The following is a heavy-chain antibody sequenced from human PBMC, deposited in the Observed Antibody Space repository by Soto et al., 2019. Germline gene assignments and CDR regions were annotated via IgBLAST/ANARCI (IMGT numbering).Heavy chain of an antibody. CDR3: ARVGRAFDY. CDR2: IYYSGST. Sequence: SEILSLTCTVSGGSISSYYWSWIRQPPGKGLEWIGYIYYSGSTNYNPSLKSQVTISVDTSKNQFSLKLSSVTAADTAVYYCARVGRAFDYWGQGTLVTVSS. V-gene: IGHV4-59*01. CDR1: GGSISSYY. J-gene: IGHJ4*02.